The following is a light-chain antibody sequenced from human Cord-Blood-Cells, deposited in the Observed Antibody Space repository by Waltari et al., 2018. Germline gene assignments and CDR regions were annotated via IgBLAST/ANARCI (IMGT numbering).Light chain of an antibody. V-gene: IGLV2-14*01. CDR1: SSDVGGYNY. Sequence: QSALTQPASVSGSPGQSITISCTGTSSDVGGYNYVSWSQQHPGTAPKLMIYDVSKLPSGVSNRFSGSKSGNTASLTISGLQAEDEADYYCSSYTSSSTLVFGGGTKLTVL. J-gene: IGLJ3*02. CDR2: DVS. CDR3: SSYTSSSTLV.